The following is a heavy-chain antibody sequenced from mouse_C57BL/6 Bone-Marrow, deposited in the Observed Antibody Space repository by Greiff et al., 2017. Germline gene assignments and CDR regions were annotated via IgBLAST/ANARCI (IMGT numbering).Heavy chain of an antibody. CDR1: GYTFTSYG. V-gene: IGHV1-81*01. J-gene: IGHJ3*01. CDR2: IYPRSGNT. CDR3: ARRDYYGSSDAY. D-gene: IGHD1-1*01. Sequence: QVQLQQSGAELARPGASVKLSCKASGYTFTSYGISWVKQRTGQGLEWIGEIYPRSGNTYYNEKFKGKATLPADKSSSTAYMELRSLTSEDSAVYFCARRDYYGSSDAYWGQGTLVTVSA.